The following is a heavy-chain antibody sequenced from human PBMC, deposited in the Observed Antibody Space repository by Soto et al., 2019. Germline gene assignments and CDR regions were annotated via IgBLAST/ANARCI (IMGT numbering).Heavy chain of an antibody. J-gene: IGHJ5*02. CDR2: INQSGST. Sequence: QVQLQQWGAGLLKPSETLSLTCVVYGESFSGYYWSWIRQSPGKGLEWIGEINQSGSTNYSPSLKSRVTISLDTSNTQFFLKLNSVTAADTAVYYCASVVFGDFGPWGQGTLVTVSS. D-gene: IGHD4-17*01. CDR3: ASVVFGDFGP. V-gene: IGHV4-34*02. CDR1: GESFSGYY.